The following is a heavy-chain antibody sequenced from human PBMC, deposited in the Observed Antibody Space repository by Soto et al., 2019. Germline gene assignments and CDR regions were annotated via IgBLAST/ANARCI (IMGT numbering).Heavy chain of an antibody. Sequence: GESLKISCKGSGYSFTSYWIGWVRQMPGKGLEWMGIIYPGYSDTRYSPSFQGQVTISADKSISTAYLQWSSLKASDTAMYYCARGYCSSTSCYGGNAFDIWGQWTMVTGSS. CDR3: ARGYCSSTSCYGGNAFDI. D-gene: IGHD2-2*01. J-gene: IGHJ3*02. CDR1: GYSFTSYW. CDR2: IYPGYSDT. V-gene: IGHV5-51*03.